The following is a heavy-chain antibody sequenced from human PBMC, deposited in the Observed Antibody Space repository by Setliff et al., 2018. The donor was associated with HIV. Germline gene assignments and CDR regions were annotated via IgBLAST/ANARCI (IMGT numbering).Heavy chain of an antibody. CDR1: GGSISSYY. J-gene: IGHJ3*02. D-gene: IGHD3-22*01. V-gene: IGHV4-59*01. Sequence: PSETLSLTCTVSGGSISSYYWSWIRQPPGKGLEWLGYIYYSGSTNYNPSLKSRVTISVDTAKNQFSLKLSSVTAADTAVYYCAREGYYDRADAFDIWGQGTMVTVSS. CDR3: AREGYYDRADAFDI. CDR2: IYYSGST.